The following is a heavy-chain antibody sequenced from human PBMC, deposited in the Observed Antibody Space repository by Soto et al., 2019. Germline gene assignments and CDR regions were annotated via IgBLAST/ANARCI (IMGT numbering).Heavy chain of an antibody. CDR2: TNAGNGNT. Sequence: ASVKVSCKASGYTFTSYAMHWVRQAPGQRLEWMGWTNAGNGNTKYSQKFQGRVTITRDTSASTAYMELSSLRSEDTAVYYCARSLYDFWSGYYHGWFDPWGQGTLVTVSS. V-gene: IGHV1-3*01. CDR3: ARSLYDFWSGYYHGWFDP. J-gene: IGHJ5*02. D-gene: IGHD3-3*01. CDR1: GYTFTSYA.